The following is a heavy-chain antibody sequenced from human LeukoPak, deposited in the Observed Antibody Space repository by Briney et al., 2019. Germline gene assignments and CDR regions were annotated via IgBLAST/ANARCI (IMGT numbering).Heavy chain of an antibody. V-gene: IGHV3-33*01. J-gene: IGHJ4*02. CDR3: TRYNNDHFDY. D-gene: IGHD1-14*01. CDR1: GFTFGGYA. Sequence: PGGSLRLSCAGSGFTFGGYAMHWFRQTPGMGLEWVAVIAYDGSRAFYADSVKGRFTNSRDNSKNTMSVQMDDLRAEDTAVYYCTRYNNDHFDYWGQGTLVTVSS. CDR2: IAYDGSRA.